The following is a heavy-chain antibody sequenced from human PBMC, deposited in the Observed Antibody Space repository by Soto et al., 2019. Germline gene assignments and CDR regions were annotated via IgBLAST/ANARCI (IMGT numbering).Heavy chain of an antibody. CDR3: AKDTEGGTAMVQDGMDV. J-gene: IGHJ6*02. CDR1: GFTFDDYA. D-gene: IGHD5-18*01. Sequence: EVQLVESGGGLVQPGRSLRLSCAASGFTFDDYAMHWVRQAPGKGLEWVSGISWNSGSIGYADYVKGRFTISRDNAKNSLYLKMNSLRAEDTALYYCAKDTEGGTAMVQDGMDVWGQGTTVTVSS. V-gene: IGHV3-9*01. CDR2: ISWNSGSI.